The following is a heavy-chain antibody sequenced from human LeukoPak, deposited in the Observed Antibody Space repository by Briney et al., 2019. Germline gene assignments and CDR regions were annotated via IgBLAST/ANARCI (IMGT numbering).Heavy chain of an antibody. Sequence: GGSLRLSCAASGFTFSSYGMHWVRQAPGKGLEWVAFIRYDGSNKYYADSVKGRFTISRDNSKNTLYLQMNSLRAEDTAVYYCARGRYYDSSGYYGLAYWGQGTLVTVSS. D-gene: IGHD3-22*01. CDR1: GFTFSSYG. J-gene: IGHJ4*02. V-gene: IGHV3-30*02. CDR3: ARGRYYDSSGYYGLAY. CDR2: IRYDGSNK.